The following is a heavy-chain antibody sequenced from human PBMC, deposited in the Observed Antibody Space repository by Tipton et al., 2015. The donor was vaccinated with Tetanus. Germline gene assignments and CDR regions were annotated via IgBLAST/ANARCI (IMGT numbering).Heavy chain of an antibody. D-gene: IGHD3-22*01. J-gene: IGHJ3*02. V-gene: IGHV3-7*01. Sequence: SLRLPCSASGFSLGSHWMTWVRQAPGKGLEWVAEIKEDGSEKYYVGSLKGRFTIFRDNPKNSLFLQMNSLRVEDTAIYYCVRGGLRGYSDIWGRGTMVSV. CDR3: VRGGLRGYSDI. CDR2: IKEDGSEK. CDR1: GFSLGSHW.